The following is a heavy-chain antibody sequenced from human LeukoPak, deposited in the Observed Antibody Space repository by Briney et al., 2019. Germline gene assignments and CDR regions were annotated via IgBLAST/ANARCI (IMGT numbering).Heavy chain of an antibody. CDR1: GFSFDDLG. V-gene: IGHV3-33*08. D-gene: IGHD3-10*01. Sequence: PGGSLRLSCAASGFSFDDLGMTWVRQAPGKGLEWVAVIWYDGSNKYYADSVKGRFTISRDNSKNTLYLQMNSLRAEDTAVYYCARDGYYGSGSYPSYFDYWGQGTLVTVSS. J-gene: IGHJ4*02. CDR3: ARDGYYGSGSYPSYFDY. CDR2: IWYDGSNK.